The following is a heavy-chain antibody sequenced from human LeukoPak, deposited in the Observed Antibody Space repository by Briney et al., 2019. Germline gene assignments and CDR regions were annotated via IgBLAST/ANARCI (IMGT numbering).Heavy chain of an antibody. V-gene: IGHV6-1*01. CDR2: TYYRSKWYN. D-gene: IGHD4-17*01. J-gene: IGHJ6*03. CDR3: ARGRVTTIANYYYYYIDV. CDR1: GDSVSSNSAA. Sequence: SRTLSLTCAISGDSVSSNSAAWTWIRQSPSRGLEWLGRTYYRSKWYNDYEVSVQSRITINPDTSKNQFSLQLNSVTPEDTAVYYCARGRVTTIANYYYYYIDVWGKGTTVTVSS.